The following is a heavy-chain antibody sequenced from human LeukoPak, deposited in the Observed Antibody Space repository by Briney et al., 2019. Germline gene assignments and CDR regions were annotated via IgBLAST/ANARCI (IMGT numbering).Heavy chain of an antibody. V-gene: IGHV3-23*01. CDR1: GFTFSSYA. CDR3: AKFYCSSTSCYLGY. D-gene: IGHD2-2*01. Sequence: QPGGSLRLSCAASGFTFSSYAMSWVRQAPGKGLEWVSAISSSGGSTYYADAVKGRFTISRDNSKNTLYLQMNSLRAEDTAVYYCAKFYCSSTSCYLGYWGQGTLVTVSS. CDR2: ISSSGGST. J-gene: IGHJ4*02.